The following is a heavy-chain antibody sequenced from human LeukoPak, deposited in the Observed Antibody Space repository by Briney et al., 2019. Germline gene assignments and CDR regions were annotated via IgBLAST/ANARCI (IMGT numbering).Heavy chain of an antibody. CDR1: GFTFSSYA. CDR2: ISSNGGST. D-gene: IGHD1-14*01. Sequence: GGSLRLSCAASGFTFSSYAMHWVRQAPGKGLEYVSAISSNGGSTYYANSVKGRFTISRDNSKNTLYLQMGSLRAEDMAVYYCAREAKRGNHPSHDYLGQGTLVTVSS. V-gene: IGHV3-64*01. J-gene: IGHJ4*02. CDR3: AREAKRGNHPSHDY.